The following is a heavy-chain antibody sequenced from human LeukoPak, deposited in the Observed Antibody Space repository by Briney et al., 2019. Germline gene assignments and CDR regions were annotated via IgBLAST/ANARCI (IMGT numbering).Heavy chain of an antibody. Sequence: PSETLSLTCAVYGGSFSGYYWSWIRQPPGKGLEWIGEINHSGSTNYNPSLKSRVTISVDTSKNQFSLKLSSVTAADAAVYYCARKTWWGYFDYWGQGTLVTVSS. CDR1: GGSFSGYY. V-gene: IGHV4-34*01. D-gene: IGHD2-15*01. J-gene: IGHJ4*02. CDR3: ARKTWWGYFDY. CDR2: INHSGST.